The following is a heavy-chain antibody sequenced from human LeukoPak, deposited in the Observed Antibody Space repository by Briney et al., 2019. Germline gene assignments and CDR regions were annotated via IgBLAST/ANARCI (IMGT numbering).Heavy chain of an antibody. CDR2: IKQDGSEK. V-gene: IGHV3-7*01. CDR3: ARVDTDTGTIHY. D-gene: IGHD5-18*01. CDR1: GFTFSNYW. Sequence: GGSLRLSCAASGFTFSNYWMSWVRQAPGKGLEWVANIKQDGSEKYYVDSVKGRFTISRDNAKNSLYLQMNSLRTEDTAVYYCARVDTDTGTIHYWGQGTLVTVSS. J-gene: IGHJ4*02.